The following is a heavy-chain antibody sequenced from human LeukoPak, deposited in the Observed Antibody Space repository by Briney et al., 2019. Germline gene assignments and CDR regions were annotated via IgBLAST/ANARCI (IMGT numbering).Heavy chain of an antibody. Sequence: GGSLRLFCAASGFTFRSYCMMWVRQAPGKGWEGVVNIKQDGSEKYYVDSVKGRFTISRDNAKNSLYLQMNSLITEDTAVYYCARVLRYCSGGNCYSGGLGYMDVWGKGTTVTISS. CDR2: IKQDGSEK. V-gene: IGHV3-7*01. CDR3: ARVLRYCSGGNCYSGGLGYMDV. CDR1: GFTFRSYC. J-gene: IGHJ6*03. D-gene: IGHD2-15*01.